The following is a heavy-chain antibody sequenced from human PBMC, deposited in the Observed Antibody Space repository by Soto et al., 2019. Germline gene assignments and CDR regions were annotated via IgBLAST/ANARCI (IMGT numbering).Heavy chain of an antibody. J-gene: IGHJ4*02. Sequence: GGSLRLSCAASGFTFSSYAMSWVRQAPGKGLEWVSAISGSGGSTYYADSVKGRFTISRDNSKNTLYLQMNSLRAEDTAVYYCAKDLDYGSGSSNFDYWGQGTLVTVSS. D-gene: IGHD3-10*01. CDR2: ISGSGGST. V-gene: IGHV3-23*01. CDR3: AKDLDYGSGSSNFDY. CDR1: GFTFSSYA.